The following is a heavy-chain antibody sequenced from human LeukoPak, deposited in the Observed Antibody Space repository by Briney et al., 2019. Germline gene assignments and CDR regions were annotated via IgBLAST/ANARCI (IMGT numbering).Heavy chain of an antibody. CDR2: ISSSGSTI. Sequence: GGSLRLSCAASGFTFSSYEMNWVRQAPGKGLEWVSYISSSGSTIYYADSVKGRSTISRDNAKNSLHLQMNSLRAEDTAVYYCARGARVVGYWGQGTLVTVSS. CDR1: GFTFSSYE. V-gene: IGHV3-48*03. CDR3: ARGARVVGY. J-gene: IGHJ4*02. D-gene: IGHD2-15*01.